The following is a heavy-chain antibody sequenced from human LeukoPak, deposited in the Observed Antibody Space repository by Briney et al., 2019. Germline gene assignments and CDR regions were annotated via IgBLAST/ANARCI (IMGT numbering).Heavy chain of an antibody. Sequence: GGSLRLSCAASGFTFSDYFMSWIRQAPGKGLEWVSKISSSGTTIYSADSVKGRFTISRDNATNSLYLQMNSLRAEDTAVYYCARAALDHYDSSGYPYYYMDVWGKGTTVTVSS. CDR3: ARAALDHYDSSGYPYYYMDV. CDR2: ISSSGTTI. J-gene: IGHJ6*03. CDR1: GFTFSDYF. D-gene: IGHD3-22*01. V-gene: IGHV3-11*01.